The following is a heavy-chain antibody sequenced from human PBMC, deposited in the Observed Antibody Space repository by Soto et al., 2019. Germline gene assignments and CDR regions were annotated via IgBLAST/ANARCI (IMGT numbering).Heavy chain of an antibody. CDR3: ARDGGSLGIDP. J-gene: IGHJ5*02. V-gene: IGHV4-31*11. CDR1: GVSISSGGYY. CDR2: IYYSWIT. D-gene: IGHD3-16*01. Sequence: TRSFTCAVSGVSISSGGYYWSWIRQHPGKGLEWIGYIYYSWITYYNPSLKSRVTISVDTSKNQFSLKLSSVTAEDTAVYYCARDGGSLGIDPWGQGTPVTVYS.